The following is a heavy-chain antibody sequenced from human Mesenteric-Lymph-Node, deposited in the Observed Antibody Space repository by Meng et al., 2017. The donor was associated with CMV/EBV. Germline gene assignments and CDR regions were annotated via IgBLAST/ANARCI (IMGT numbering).Heavy chain of an antibody. CDR1: GFTFTTYW. CDR2: IRYDGSNK. D-gene: IGHD1-26*01. J-gene: IGHJ3*01. Sequence: GESLKISCAASGFTFTTYWMSWVRQAPGKGLEWVAFIRYDGSNKYYADSVKGRFTISRDNSKNTLYLQMNSPRAEDTAVYYCVRGGAWEQPDAFDVWGQGTMVTVSS. CDR3: VRGGAWEQPDAFDV. V-gene: IGHV3-30*02.